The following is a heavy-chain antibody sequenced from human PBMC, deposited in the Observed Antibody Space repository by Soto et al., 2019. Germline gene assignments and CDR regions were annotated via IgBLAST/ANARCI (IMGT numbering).Heavy chain of an antibody. CDR2: VFYSVSS. Sequence: TLSLTCTVSGASITTYSWNWIRQSPGKGLEWIGNVFYSVSSDSDPSLKSRVTVSVDTSKNQVSLRLRSVTAADTAVYYCARGLTIFGVVRPARNHNLFDSRGQGSLVIVSS. J-gene: IGHJ5*01. D-gene: IGHD3-3*01. CDR1: GASITTYS. CDR3: ARGLTIFGVVRPARNHNLFDS. V-gene: IGHV4-59*01.